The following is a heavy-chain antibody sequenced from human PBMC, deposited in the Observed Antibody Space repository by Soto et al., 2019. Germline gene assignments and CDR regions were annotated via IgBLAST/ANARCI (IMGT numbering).Heavy chain of an antibody. CDR3: ARLGGSYAVPHFDY. D-gene: IGHD1-26*01. J-gene: IGHJ4*02. CDR1: GTSFGTYY. Sequence: SETLSLTCAVSGTSFGTYYWTWIRQPPGKGLEWMGYIYYSGTTTNYNPSLKSRVTLSVDTSKNQFSLKLSSVTAADTAAYYCARLGGSYAVPHFDYWGQGTLVTVSS. CDR2: IYYSGTT. V-gene: IGHV4-59*08.